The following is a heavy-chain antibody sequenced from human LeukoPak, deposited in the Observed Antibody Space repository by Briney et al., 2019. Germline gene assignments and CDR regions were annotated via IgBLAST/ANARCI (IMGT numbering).Heavy chain of an antibody. D-gene: IGHD3-3*01. J-gene: IGHJ4*02. Sequence: PSETLSLTCTVSGGSISSYYWSWIRQPAGKGLESIGHISTSGSTNYNPSLKSRVTMSVDTSKNQFSLKLSSVTAADTAVYYCARAPYYDFWSGYYTTATYFDYWGQGTLVTVSS. V-gene: IGHV4-4*07. CDR1: GGSISSYY. CDR3: ARAPYYDFWSGYYTTATYFDY. CDR2: ISTSGST.